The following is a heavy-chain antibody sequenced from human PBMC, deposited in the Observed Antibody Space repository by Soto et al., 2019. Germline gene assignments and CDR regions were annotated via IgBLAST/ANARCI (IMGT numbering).Heavy chain of an antibody. Sequence: ASVKVSCKAYGYTFTSYGISWVRQATGQRLEWMGWISAYNGNTNYAQKLQGRVTMTTDTSTSTAYMELRSLRSDDTAVYYCARDYGNRVLRYFNWSVTGMDVWAQGTTVTVSS. J-gene: IGHJ6*02. CDR1: GYTFTSYG. CDR2: ISAYNGNT. V-gene: IGHV1-18*01. D-gene: IGHD3-9*01. CDR3: ARDYGNRVLRYFNWSVTGMDV.